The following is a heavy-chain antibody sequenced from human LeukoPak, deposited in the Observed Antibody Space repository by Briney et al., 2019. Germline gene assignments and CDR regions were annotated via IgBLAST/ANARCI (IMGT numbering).Heavy chain of an antibody. Sequence: SLRISSAASGFTFTTYEMTWVRQAPGKGLEWVSYISSTGSNIYYADSVKGRFTISRDNAKNSLYLLMNSLRTEDTAVYYCAATYCYDRSGDYWGQKTGDRLF. J-gene: IGHJ4*02. D-gene: IGHD3-22*01. CDR1: GFTFTTYE. CDR2: ISSTGSNI. V-gene: IGHV3-48*03. CDR3: AATYCYDRSGDY.